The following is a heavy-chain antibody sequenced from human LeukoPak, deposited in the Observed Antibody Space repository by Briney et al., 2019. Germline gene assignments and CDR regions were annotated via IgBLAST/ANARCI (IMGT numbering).Heavy chain of an antibody. V-gene: IGHV4-59*08. J-gene: IGHJ6*02. CDR3: ARHPVGPGGLDV. Sequence: SETLSLTCTVSRGSVKTYSWSWVRQPPGKGLEWIGYVSYSGAANYNPSLKSRVTISVDTSKNQFSLKLSSVTAADTAVYYCARHPVGPGGLDVWSQGTTVTVSS. CDR1: RGSVKTYS. CDR2: VSYSGAA.